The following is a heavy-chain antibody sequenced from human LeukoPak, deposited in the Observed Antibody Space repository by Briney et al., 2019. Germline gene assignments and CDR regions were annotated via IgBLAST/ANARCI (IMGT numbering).Heavy chain of an antibody. CDR2: IDPSDSYT. CDR1: GSSITSAW. CDR3: ARQYYASGSYYNDLNWFDP. V-gene: IGHV5-10-1*01. D-gene: IGHD3-10*01. Sequence: AESLKISCTGCGSSITSAWLSWVRPMAGKRLGWVWRIDPSDSYTNYSQSFESHVTVSAAKSRSTAYRQASRLKGSDSAMYYGARQYYASGSYYNDLNWFDPWGQGTLVTVSS. J-gene: IGHJ5*02.